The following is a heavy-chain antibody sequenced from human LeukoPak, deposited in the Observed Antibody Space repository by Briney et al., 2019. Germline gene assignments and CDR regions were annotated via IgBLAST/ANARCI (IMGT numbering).Heavy chain of an antibody. CDR2: IIPIFGTA. CDR3: ARAAGLAAADYYFDY. D-gene: IGHD6-13*01. Sequence: EASVKVSCKASGGTFSSYAISWVRQAPGQGLEWVGRIIPIFGTANYAQKFQGRVTITTDESTSTAYMELSSLRSEDTAVYYCARAAGLAAADYYFDYWGQGTLVTVSS. J-gene: IGHJ4*02. V-gene: IGHV1-69*05. CDR1: GGTFSSYA.